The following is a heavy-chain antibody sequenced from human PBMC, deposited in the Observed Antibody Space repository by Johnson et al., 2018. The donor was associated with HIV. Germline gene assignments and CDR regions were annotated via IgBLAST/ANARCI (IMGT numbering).Heavy chain of an antibody. D-gene: IGHD3-10*01. CDR1: GFTFSSYG. CDR2: ISYDGSNK. V-gene: IGHV3-30*03. CDR3: AREGQEFNDAFDI. J-gene: IGHJ3*02. Sequence: VQLVESGGGVVQPGWSLRLSCAASGFTFSSYGMHWVRQAPGKGLEWVAVISYDGSNKYYADPVKGRFTISRDNSKNTLYLQMNSLRAEDTAVYYCAREGQEFNDAFDIWGQGTMVTVSS.